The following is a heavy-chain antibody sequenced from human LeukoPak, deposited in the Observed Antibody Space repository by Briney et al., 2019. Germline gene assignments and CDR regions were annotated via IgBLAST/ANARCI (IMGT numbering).Heavy chain of an antibody. CDR2: IYYSGST. J-gene: IGHJ6*03. D-gene: IGHD6-19*01. V-gene: IGHV4-59*01. CDR3: ARGVAVAGTGDYYYYYYMDV. Sequence: SETLSLTCTVSGGSISNYYWSWIRQSPGKGLEYIGCIYYSGSTNYNPSLKSRVTISVDTSKNQFSLKLSSVTAADTAVYYCARGVAVAGTGDYYYYYYMDVWGKGTTVTVSS. CDR1: GGSISNYY.